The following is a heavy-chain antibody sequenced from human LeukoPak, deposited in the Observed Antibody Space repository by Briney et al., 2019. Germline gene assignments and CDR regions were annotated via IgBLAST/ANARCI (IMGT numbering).Heavy chain of an antibody. D-gene: IGHD3-22*01. CDR2: MTEVGAT. V-gene: IGHV3-23*01. CDR3: AKLLPD. CDR1: GFTLSSSA. J-gene: IGHJ4*02. Sequence: GGSLRLSCAASGFTLSSSAMSWVRQAPGKGLEWVSVMTEVGATYYADSVRGRFIISRDNPKNMVYLQMNSLRVEDTAVYYCAKLLPDWGQGTLVTVSS.